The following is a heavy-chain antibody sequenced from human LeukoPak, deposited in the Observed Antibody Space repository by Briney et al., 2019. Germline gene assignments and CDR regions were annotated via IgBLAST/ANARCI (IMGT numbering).Heavy chain of an antibody. V-gene: IGHV3-53*01. Sequence: GGSLRLSCAASVFTVSSNYMSWVRQAPGKGLEWVSVIYSGGSTYYADSVKGRFTISRDNSKNTLYLQMNSLRAEDTTVYYCARDLAGTSDYWGQGTLVTVSS. CDR1: VFTVSSNY. D-gene: IGHD6-19*01. CDR2: IYSGGST. J-gene: IGHJ4*02. CDR3: ARDLAGTSDY.